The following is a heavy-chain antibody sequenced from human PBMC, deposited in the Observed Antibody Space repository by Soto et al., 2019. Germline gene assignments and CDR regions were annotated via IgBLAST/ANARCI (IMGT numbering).Heavy chain of an antibody. CDR3: ATTPPVGGYYYYGMDV. J-gene: IGHJ6*02. CDR1: GGTFSSYA. CDR2: IIPICGTA. V-gene: IGHV1-69*12. D-gene: IGHD1-26*01. Sequence: QVPLVQSGAEVKKPGSSVKLSCKASGGTFSSYAISWVRQAPGQGLEWMGGIIPICGTANYAQKFQGRVTITADESTSTAYMELSSLRSEDTAVYYCATTPPVGGYYYYGMDVWGQGTTVTVSS.